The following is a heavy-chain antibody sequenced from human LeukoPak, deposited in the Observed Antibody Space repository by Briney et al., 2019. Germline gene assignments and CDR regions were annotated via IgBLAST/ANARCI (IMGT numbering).Heavy chain of an antibody. D-gene: IGHD3/OR15-3a*01. CDR3: ARGTGYYYFDY. CDR2: IYTSGST. V-gene: IGHV4-4*07. Sequence: SETLSLICTVSGGSISSYYWSWIRQPAGKGLEWIGRIYTSGSTTYKPSLKSRVTMSVDTSKNQFSPKLSSVTAADTAVYYCARGTGYYYFDYWGQGTLVTVSS. CDR1: GGSISSYY. J-gene: IGHJ4*02.